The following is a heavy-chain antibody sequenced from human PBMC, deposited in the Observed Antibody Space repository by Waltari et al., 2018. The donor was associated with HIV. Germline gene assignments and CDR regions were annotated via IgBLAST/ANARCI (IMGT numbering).Heavy chain of an antibody. CDR1: GYSFTNYW. CDR3: ARRRLGSGCFDY. J-gene: IGHJ4*02. Sequence: EVLLFQPGAALQNPGESLKLHCKGSGYSFTNYWIAWLPPVPGKGLEWMVMIYPGDSDTRYSPSFQGQVTISADKSISTAYLQWNSLKASDTAIYFCARRRLGSGCFDYWGQGTLVTVSS. D-gene: IGHD3-10*01. V-gene: IGHV5-51*01. CDR2: IYPGDSDT.